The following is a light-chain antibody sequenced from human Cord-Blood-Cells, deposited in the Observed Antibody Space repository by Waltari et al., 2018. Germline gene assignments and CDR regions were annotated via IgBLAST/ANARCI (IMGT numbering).Light chain of an antibody. CDR3: SSYAGSNKEGV. CDR2: EVS. CDR1: SSDVGGYNY. J-gene: IGLJ1*01. Sequence: QSALTQPPSASGSPGQSVTISCTGTSSDVGGYNYVSWYQQHPGKAPKRMIYEVSKRPSGVPDRFSGSKSGNTASLTVSGLQAEDEADYYCSSYAGSNKEGVFGTGTKVTVL. V-gene: IGLV2-8*01.